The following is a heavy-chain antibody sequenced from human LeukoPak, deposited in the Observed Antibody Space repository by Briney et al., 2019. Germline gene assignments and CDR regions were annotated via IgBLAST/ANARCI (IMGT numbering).Heavy chain of an antibody. Sequence: PSETLSLTCTVSGGSMTSHYWTWIRQPPGKGLEWIGYMYYSGSTTYNPSLKSRVSISVDTSKNQFSLKLSSVSAADTAVYFCAGEAVAGLYSLAYWGRETLVPV. CDR3: AGEAVAGLYSLAY. J-gene: IGHJ4*02. D-gene: IGHD6-19*01. CDR2: MYYSGST. V-gene: IGHV4-59*11. CDR1: GGSMTSHY.